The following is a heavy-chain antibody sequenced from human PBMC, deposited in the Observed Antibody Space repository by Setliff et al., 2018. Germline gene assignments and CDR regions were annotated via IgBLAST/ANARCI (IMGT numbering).Heavy chain of an antibody. D-gene: IGHD1-26*01. V-gene: IGHV4-59*08. CDR2: IYSSGSI. Sequence: PSETLSLTCNVSGGSISGYYWSWIRQPPGKGLEWIGNIYSSGSIKYNPSLRSRVTISVDTVKNQFSLRLSSLTAADTAVYYCARAPDSGTYYNLYPYYNDVWGIGTTVTVSS. J-gene: IGHJ6*03. CDR3: ARAPDSGTYYNLYPYYNDV. CDR1: GGSISGYY.